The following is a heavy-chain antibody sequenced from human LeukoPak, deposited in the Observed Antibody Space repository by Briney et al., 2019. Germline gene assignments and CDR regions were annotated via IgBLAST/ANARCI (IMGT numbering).Heavy chain of an antibody. CDR1: GFTFSSSA. CDR2: ISSSGSIT. J-gene: IGHJ3*02. V-gene: IGHV3-48*01. Sequence: GGSLRLSCTASGFTFSSSAINWVRQAPGKGLEWVSHISSSGSITYYGDSVKGRITISRDNAKNSVSLYMNSLRAEDSAVYYCARPGITAFDIWGQGTMVTVSS. CDR3: ARPGITAFDI. D-gene: IGHD3-10*01.